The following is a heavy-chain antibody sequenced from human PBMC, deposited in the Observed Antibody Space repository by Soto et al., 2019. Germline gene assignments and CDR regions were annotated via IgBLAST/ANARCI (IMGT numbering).Heavy chain of an antibody. J-gene: IGHJ1*01. CDR1: GYTFTSYY. CDR3: ARDHNSLRMTMVRGVNLYFQH. V-gene: IGHV1-46*01. Sequence: DSVQVSCKASGYTFTSYYMHWVRQAPGQGLEWMGIINPSGGSTSYAQKFQGRVTMTRDTSTSTVYMELSSLRSEDTAVYYCARDHNSLRMTMVRGVNLYFQHWGQGTLVTVSS. D-gene: IGHD3-10*01. CDR2: INPSGGST.